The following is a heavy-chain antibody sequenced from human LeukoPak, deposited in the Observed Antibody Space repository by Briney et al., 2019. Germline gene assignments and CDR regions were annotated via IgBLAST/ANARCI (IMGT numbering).Heavy chain of an antibody. CDR3: ARALGYSYGYAVDY. V-gene: IGHV3-48*01. Sequence: HGGSLRLSCAASGFIFRNYKMNRVRQNPAKGLEWLSYISSSSGNIYYADSVKGRFTISGDNAKNSLYLQMNSLRAEDTAVYYCARALGYSYGYAVDYWGQGTLVTVSS. J-gene: IGHJ4*02. CDR2: ISSSSGNI. D-gene: IGHD5-18*01. CDR1: GFIFRNYK.